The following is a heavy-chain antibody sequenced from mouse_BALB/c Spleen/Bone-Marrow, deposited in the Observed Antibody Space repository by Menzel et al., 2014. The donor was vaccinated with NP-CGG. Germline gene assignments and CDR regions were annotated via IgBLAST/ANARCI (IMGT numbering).Heavy chain of an antibody. CDR1: GYTFTSYW. J-gene: IGHJ4*01. CDR2: IYPGSGST. CDR3: RSYDYTMDY. D-gene: IGHD1-1*01. V-gene: IGHV1S22*01. Sequence: LQQSGSELVRPGASVKLSCKASGYTFTSYWMHWVKQRPGQGLEWIGNIYPGSGSTNYDEKFKSKATLTVDTSSSTAYMQLSSLTSEDSAVYYSRSYDYTMDYWGQGTSVTVSS.